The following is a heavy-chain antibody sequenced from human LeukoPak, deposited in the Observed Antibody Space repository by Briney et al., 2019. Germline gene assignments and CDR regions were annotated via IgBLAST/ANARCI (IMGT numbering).Heavy chain of an antibody. CDR1: GYTFNDYY. CDR3: ARDTYYYDSSGYSGCFDP. J-gene: IGHJ5*02. V-gene: IGHV1-2*02. D-gene: IGHD3-22*01. Sequence: GASVKVSCKASGYTFNDYYMHWVRQAPGQGLEWMGWINPNSGGTNYAQKFQGRVTMTRDTSISTAYMELSRLRSDDTAVYYCARDTYYYDSSGYSGCFDPWGQGTLVTVSS. CDR2: INPNSGGT.